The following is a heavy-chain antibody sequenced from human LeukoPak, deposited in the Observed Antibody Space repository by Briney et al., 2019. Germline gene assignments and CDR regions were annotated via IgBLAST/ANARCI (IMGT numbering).Heavy chain of an antibody. Sequence: PSETLSLTCTVSGGSISTYYWSWIRQPPGKGLESIGYIYYSGSTNYNPSLKSRVTISLDTSKNQFSLKVNSVTAADTAVYYCARGDTGYSSSSYWGQGTLVTVSS. D-gene: IGHD6-13*01. V-gene: IGHV4-59*01. CDR3: ARGDTGYSSSSY. J-gene: IGHJ4*02. CDR1: GGSISTYY. CDR2: IYYSGST.